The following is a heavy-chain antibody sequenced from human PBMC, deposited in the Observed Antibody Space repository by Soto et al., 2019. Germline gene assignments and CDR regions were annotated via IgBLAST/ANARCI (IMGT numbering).Heavy chain of an antibody. CDR3: ARLPGPLVSVLYIYPVDARETPSDVDV. CDR1: GFTFSHYP. CDR2: FSLDGSIK. D-gene: IGHD2-21*02. Sequence: QMQLVQSGGGVVQPGRSRRLSWAAPGFTFSHYPMHWAPQAQGKELEWVAVFSLDGSIKYYRDSVRGGFTISKDNAKNTVYLQMNDLRHEDTAVYYCARLPGPLVSVLYIYPVDARETPSDVDVWGQGTSVTVSS. V-gene: IGHV3-30*19. J-gene: IGHJ6*02.